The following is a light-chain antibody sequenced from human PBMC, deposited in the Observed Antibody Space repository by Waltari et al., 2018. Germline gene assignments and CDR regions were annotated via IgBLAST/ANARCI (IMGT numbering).Light chain of an antibody. CDR2: GAS. CDR3: QHYLRLPVT. Sequence: EIVLTQSPGTLSLSPGESATLSCRTSQSVTRALAWDQQKPGQAPRLLIYGASNRATGIPDRVRGSGSGTDFSLTISSLEPEDFAVYYCQHYLRLPVTFGQGTKVEVK. CDR1: QSVTRA. V-gene: IGKV3-20*01. J-gene: IGKJ1*01.